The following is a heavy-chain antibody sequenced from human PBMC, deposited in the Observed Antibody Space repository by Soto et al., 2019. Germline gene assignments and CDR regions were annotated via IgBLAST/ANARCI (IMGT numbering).Heavy chain of an antibody. J-gene: IGHJ6*02. CDR1: GGSISSGTYY. CDR3: ARDPGTVVEPADMRYYYYGVDV. Sequence: SETLSLTCTVSGGSISSGTYYWSWIRQPPGKGLEWIGYIYYSGSTDYNPSLKSRVTISLDTSKNQFSLRLSAVTAADTAVYYCARDPGTVVEPADMRYYYYGVDVWGQGTTVTVSS. D-gene: IGHD2-2*01. V-gene: IGHV4-61*01. CDR2: IYYSGST.